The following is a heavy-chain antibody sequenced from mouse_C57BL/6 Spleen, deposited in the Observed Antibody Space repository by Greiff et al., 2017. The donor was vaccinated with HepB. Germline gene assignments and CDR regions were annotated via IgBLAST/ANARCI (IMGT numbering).Heavy chain of an antibody. CDR1: GFSLTSYG. CDR2: IWSGGST. Sequence: VQLVESGPGLVQPSQSLSITCTVSGFSLTSYGVHWVRQSPGKGLEWLGVIWSGGSTDYNAAFISRLSISKDNSKSQVFFKMNSLQADDTAIYYCARNRYDYDGAWFAYWGQGTLVTVSA. D-gene: IGHD2-4*01. V-gene: IGHV2-2*01. J-gene: IGHJ3*01. CDR3: ARNRYDYDGAWFAY.